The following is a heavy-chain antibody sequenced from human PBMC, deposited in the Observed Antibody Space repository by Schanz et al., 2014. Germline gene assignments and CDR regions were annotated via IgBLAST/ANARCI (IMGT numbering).Heavy chain of an antibody. CDR2: ISTSSGYI. V-gene: IGHV3-21*01. D-gene: IGHD3-9*01. CDR1: GIDFSSYS. Sequence: EVQLVESGGGLVKPGGSLRLSCAASGIDFSSYSMNWVRQAPGKGLEWVSTISTSSGYIYYADSVNGRFTISRDNAKNSLYLQMNSLRDEDTAVYYCARDHPHRGVTGYYNDVWGQGTSVTVSS. CDR3: ARDHPHRGVTGYYNDV. J-gene: IGHJ6*02.